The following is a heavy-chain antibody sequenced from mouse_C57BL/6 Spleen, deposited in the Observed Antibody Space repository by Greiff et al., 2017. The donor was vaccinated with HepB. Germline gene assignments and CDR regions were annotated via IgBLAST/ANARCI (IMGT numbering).Heavy chain of an antibody. CDR3: TKVITTVPDWYIDV. CDR2: IDPETGGT. CDR1: GYTFTDYE. D-gene: IGHD1-1*01. J-gene: IGHJ1*03. Sequence: VQLQQSGAELVRPGASVTLSCKASGYTFTDYEMHWVKQTPVHGLEWIGAIDPETGGTAYNQKFKGKAILTADKSSSPAYMELRSLTSEDSSVYYCTKVITTVPDWYIDVWGTGTTVTVSS. V-gene: IGHV1-15*01.